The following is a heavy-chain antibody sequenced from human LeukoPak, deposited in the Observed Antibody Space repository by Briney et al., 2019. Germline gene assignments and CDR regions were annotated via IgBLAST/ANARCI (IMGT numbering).Heavy chain of an antibody. V-gene: IGHV3-48*01. J-gene: IGHJ6*02. Sequence: PGGSLRLSCAASGFTFSSYSMNRVRQAPGKGLEWVSYISSSSSTIYYADSVKGRFTISRDNAKNSLYLQMNSLRAEDTAVYYCARDLLLRYFDWLEWGGYYYYGMDVWGQGTTVTVSS. D-gene: IGHD3-9*01. CDR1: GFTFSSYS. CDR2: ISSSSSTI. CDR3: ARDLLLRYFDWLEWGGYYYYGMDV.